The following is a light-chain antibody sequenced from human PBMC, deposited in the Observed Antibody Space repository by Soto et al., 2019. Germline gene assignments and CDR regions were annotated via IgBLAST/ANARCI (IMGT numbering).Light chain of an antibody. CDR1: QSVSST. CDR2: GPS. J-gene: IGKJ1*01. CDR3: QQYNNWPQT. Sequence: EIVMTQSPATLSVSPGERATLSCRASQSVSSTLARYQQKPGQAPRLLIYGPSTRATGIPARFSGSGSGTEFTLTISSLQSEDFAVYYCQQYNNWPQTFGQGTKVEIK. V-gene: IGKV3-15*01.